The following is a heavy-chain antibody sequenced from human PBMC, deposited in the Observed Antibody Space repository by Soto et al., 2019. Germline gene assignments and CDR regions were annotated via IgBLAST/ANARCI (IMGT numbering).Heavy chain of an antibody. CDR2: IDWDDDK. V-gene: IGHV2-70*01. Sequence: SGPTLVNPTQTLTLTCTFSGFSLSTSGMCVSWIRQPPGKALEWLALIDWDDDKYYSTSLKTRLTISKDTSKNQVVLTMTNMDPVDTATYYCARIRYYYDSSGQTFDYWGQGTLVTVSS. CDR1: GFSLSTSGMC. J-gene: IGHJ4*02. D-gene: IGHD3-22*01. CDR3: ARIRYYYDSSGQTFDY.